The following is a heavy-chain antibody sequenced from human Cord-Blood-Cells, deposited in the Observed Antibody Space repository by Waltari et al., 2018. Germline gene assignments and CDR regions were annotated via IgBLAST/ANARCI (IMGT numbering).Heavy chain of an antibody. CDR2: INAGNGNT. V-gene: IGHV1-3*01. CDR1: GYTFTSYV. CDR3: ARLSGDRYDY. D-gene: IGHD3-10*01. Sequence: QVQLVQSGAEVKKPGASVTVSCKASGYTFTSYVMNWVRQAPGQRLDWMGWINAGNGNTNYSQNFQGRVTITRDTSASTAYMELSSLRSEDTAVYYCARLSGDRYDYWGQGTLVTVSS. J-gene: IGHJ4*02.